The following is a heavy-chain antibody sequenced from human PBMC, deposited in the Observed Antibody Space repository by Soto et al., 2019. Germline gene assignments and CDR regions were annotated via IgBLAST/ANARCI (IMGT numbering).Heavy chain of an antibody. CDR1: GYAFTNYW. Sequence: GESLKISCKGSGYAFTNYWIGWVRQMPGKGLEWMGIIYPGDSDTKYNPSFQGQVTISADKSITTTYLRWTSLKASDTAIYYCAASIFYYGMDVWGKGTTVTVSS. J-gene: IGHJ6*04. CDR3: AASIFYYGMDV. CDR2: IYPGDSDT. V-gene: IGHV5-51*01.